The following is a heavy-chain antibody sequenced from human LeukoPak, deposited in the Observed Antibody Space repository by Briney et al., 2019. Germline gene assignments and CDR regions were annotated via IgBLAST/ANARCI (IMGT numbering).Heavy chain of an antibody. CDR3: AKELDYGGNPNWFDP. Sequence: PGGSLRLSCAASGFTFSSYGMSWVRQAPGKGLEWVSAISTTGGSTYYADSVKGRFTISRDNSKNTLYLQMNSLRAEDTAVYYCAKELDYGGNPNWFDPWGQGTLVTVSS. CDR1: GFTFSSYG. J-gene: IGHJ5*02. D-gene: IGHD4-23*01. V-gene: IGHV3-23*01. CDR2: ISTTGGST.